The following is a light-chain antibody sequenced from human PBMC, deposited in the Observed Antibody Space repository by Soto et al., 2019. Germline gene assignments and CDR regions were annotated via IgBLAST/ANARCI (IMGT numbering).Light chain of an antibody. Sequence: QSVLTQPPSASGNPGQRLTISCSGSTSNILRNYVYWYRQLPGTAPRLLISMNDQRPSGVPDRFSGSKSGTSASLAISGLRSEDEADYYCASWDDSLSGYVFGTGTKLIVL. CDR2: MND. V-gene: IGLV1-47*01. CDR1: TSNILRNY. CDR3: ASWDDSLSGYV. J-gene: IGLJ1*01.